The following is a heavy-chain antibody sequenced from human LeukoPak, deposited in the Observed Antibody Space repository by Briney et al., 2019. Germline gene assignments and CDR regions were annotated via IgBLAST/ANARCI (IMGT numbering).Heavy chain of an antibody. V-gene: IGHV3-74*01. D-gene: IGHD3-10*01. J-gene: IGHJ4*02. CDR2: ISSDGSSA. CDR1: GFTFSYYW. Sequence: GGSLRLSCAASGFTFSYYWMHWVRQAPGKGLVWVSRISSDGSSASYADSLKGRFTMSRDNAKSTLYLQMNSLRAEDTAVYYCARGSAAGDYWGQGTLVTVSS. CDR3: ARGSAAGDY.